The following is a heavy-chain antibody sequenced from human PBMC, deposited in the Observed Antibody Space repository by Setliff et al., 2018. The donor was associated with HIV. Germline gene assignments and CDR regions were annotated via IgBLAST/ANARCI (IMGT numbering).Heavy chain of an antibody. CDR1: GYTFTNYW. CDR2: IYPGDSDT. V-gene: IGHV5-51*01. D-gene: IGHD1-7*01. Sequence: PGESLKISCRGSGYTFTNYWIGWVRQMPGRGLEWMGIIYPGDSDTRYSPSFEGQVTMSADKSINTAYLQWNSLKASDTAMYYCARDQIGDVKVDGTWGTWGQGTLVT. J-gene: IGHJ5*02. CDR3: ARDQIGDVKVDGTWGT.